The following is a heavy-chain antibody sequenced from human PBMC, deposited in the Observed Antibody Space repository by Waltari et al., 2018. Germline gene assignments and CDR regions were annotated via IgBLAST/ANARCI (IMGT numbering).Heavy chain of an antibody. D-gene: IGHD6-19*01. CDR3: ARKGSSGWTFDY. Sequence: QVQLQESGPGLVKPSDTLSLTCAVSGYSISNNNWWGWIRQPPGKGLEWIGYIFYSGSTYYNPSLKSRVSMSVDTSKNQFSLKLTSVTAVDTAVYYCARKGSSGWTFDYWGQGTLVTVSS. CDR1: GYSISNNNW. J-gene: IGHJ4*02. CDR2: IFYSGST. V-gene: IGHV4-28*01.